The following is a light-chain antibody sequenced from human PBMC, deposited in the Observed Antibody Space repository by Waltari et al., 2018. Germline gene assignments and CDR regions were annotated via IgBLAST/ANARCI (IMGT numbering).Light chain of an antibody. Sequence: EIEMTQSPATLSVSPGERATLPCRASQSVGSKLAWNQQKPGQAPRLLIYDAYTRATGIPARFSGSGSGTEFTLTISSLQSDDFAVYHCLQYSHWPPWTFGQGTKVEIK. CDR2: DAY. J-gene: IGKJ1*01. CDR1: QSVGSK. V-gene: IGKV3-15*01. CDR3: LQYSHWPPWT.